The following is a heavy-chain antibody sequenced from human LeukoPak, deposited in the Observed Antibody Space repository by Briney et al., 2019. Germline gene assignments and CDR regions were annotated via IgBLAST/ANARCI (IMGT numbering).Heavy chain of an antibody. CDR2: INPNSGGT. CDR3: ARTPLAVACLIDY. Sequence: ASVKVSCKASGYTFTGSYIHWVRQAPGQGLEWMGWINPNSGGTNYAQKFQGRVTMTRDTSISTAYMELSRLRSDETAMYYCARTPLAVACLIDYWGQGTLVTVSS. D-gene: IGHD6-19*01. CDR1: GYTFTGSY. J-gene: IGHJ4*02. V-gene: IGHV1-2*02.